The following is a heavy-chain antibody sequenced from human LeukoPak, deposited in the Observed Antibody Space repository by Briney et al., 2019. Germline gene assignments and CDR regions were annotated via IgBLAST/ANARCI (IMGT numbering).Heavy chain of an antibody. Sequence: SETLSLTCTVSGGSISPYYWNWVRQPPGKGLEWIGYIHYSGSTNYNPSLKSRVTISVDTSKNRISLRLTSVTAADTAVSSCARFGYNYGLDYWGQGTLVTVSS. J-gene: IGHJ4*02. V-gene: IGHV4-59*01. D-gene: IGHD5-18*01. CDR2: IHYSGST. CDR3: ARFGYNYGLDY. CDR1: GGSISPYY.